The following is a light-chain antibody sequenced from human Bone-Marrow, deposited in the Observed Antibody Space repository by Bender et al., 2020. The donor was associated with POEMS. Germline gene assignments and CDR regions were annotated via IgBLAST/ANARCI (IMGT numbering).Light chain of an antibody. CDR1: SSDVGKHNL. V-gene: IGLV2-23*02. CDR2: EVT. J-gene: IGLJ3*02. CDR3: CSYVGSATSWV. Sequence: QSALTQPASVAGSPGQSITISCTGTSSDVGKHNLVSWYQQHPGKTPKLIIYEVTKRPSGVSSRFSGSKSGNTASLTISGLQAEDEADYHCCSYVGSATSWVFGGGTKLTVL.